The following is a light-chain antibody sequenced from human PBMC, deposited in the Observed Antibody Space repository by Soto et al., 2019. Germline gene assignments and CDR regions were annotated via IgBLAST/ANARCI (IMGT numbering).Light chain of an antibody. Sequence: AIQMTQSPSSLSASVGDRVTITCRASQGIRNDLGWYQQKPGKAPKLLIYAASTLQSGVPSRFSGSGSGTDFTLTISCLQSEDFAVYYCQQRSDWPWTFGQGTKVDIK. CDR2: AAS. CDR1: QGIRND. J-gene: IGKJ1*01. CDR3: QQRSDWPWT. V-gene: IGKV1-6*01.